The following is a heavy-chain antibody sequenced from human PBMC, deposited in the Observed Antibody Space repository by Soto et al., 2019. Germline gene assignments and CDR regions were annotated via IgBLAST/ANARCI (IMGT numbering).Heavy chain of an antibody. Sequence: GGSLRLSCAASGFTVSTNYMTWVRQAPGKGPEWVSFIHSGGGTDYTDSVKGRFSISRDNSKNTLYLQMNGLRAEDTAVYYCARAPTGYYYMDVWGRGTTVTVSS. CDR3: ARAPTGYYYMDV. V-gene: IGHV3-66*01. CDR2: IHSGGGT. J-gene: IGHJ6*03. CDR1: GFTVSTNY.